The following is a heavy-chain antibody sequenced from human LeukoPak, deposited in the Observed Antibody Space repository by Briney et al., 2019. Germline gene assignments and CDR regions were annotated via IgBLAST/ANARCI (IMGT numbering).Heavy chain of an antibody. J-gene: IGHJ5*02. CDR2: MNPNSGNT. CDR3: ARALVVAATPNWFDP. D-gene: IGHD2-15*01. Sequence: GASVKVSCKASGYTFTSNDINWVRQATGQGLEWMGWMNPNSGNTGYAQKFQGRVTMTRNTSISTAYMELSSLRSEDTAVYYCARALVVAATPNWFDPWGQGTLVTVSS. V-gene: IGHV1-8*01. CDR1: GYTFTSND.